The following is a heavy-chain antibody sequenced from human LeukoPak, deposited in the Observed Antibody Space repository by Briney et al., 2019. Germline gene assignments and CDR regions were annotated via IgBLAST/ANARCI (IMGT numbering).Heavy chain of an antibody. D-gene: IGHD6-13*01. Sequence: SGGSLTLSCAASGFTFTSYAMSWVRQAPGKGLEWVSDISGSGGSTYYADSVKGRFTISRDNSKNTLYLKMNSLRAEDTAVYYCANPRPSYSSSWYDHWGQGTLVTVSS. CDR3: ANPRPSYSSSWYDH. V-gene: IGHV3-23*01. CDR2: ISGSGGST. J-gene: IGHJ5*02. CDR1: GFTFTSYA.